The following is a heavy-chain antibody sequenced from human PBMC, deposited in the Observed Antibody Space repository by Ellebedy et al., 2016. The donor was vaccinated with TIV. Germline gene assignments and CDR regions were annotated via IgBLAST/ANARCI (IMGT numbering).Heavy chain of an antibody. V-gene: IGHV4-39*07. CDR1: NGSISNSSYY. CDR3: SRLYGGMIDH. D-gene: IGHD3-16*01. CDR2: IYHTGST. Sequence: SETLSLTCTGSNGSISNSSYYWGWIRQPPGKGLEWIGSIYHTGSTFHYPSLKSRFAISVDMSKHQFSLNLNSVTAADTAVYYCSRLYGGMIDHWGQGTLVTVSS. J-gene: IGHJ4*02.